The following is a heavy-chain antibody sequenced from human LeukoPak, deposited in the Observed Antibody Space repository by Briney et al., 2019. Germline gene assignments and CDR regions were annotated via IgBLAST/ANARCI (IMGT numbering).Heavy chain of an antibody. D-gene: IGHD2-15*01. J-gene: IGHJ4*02. CDR1: GGSISSYY. CDR2: IYTSVST. Sequence: SQTLSLTCTVSGGSISSYYWSWIRQPAGKGLEWIGRIYTSVSTNYNPSLKSRFTMSVDTSKNQCSLKLSSLTATGTAVYYCVRKSVWVAHYWGEGTLVTVSS. V-gene: IGHV4-4*07. CDR3: VRKSVWVAHY.